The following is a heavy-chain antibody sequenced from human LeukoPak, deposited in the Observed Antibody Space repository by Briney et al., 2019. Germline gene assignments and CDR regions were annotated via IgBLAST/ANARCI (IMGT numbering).Heavy chain of an antibody. J-gene: IGHJ4*02. D-gene: IGHD1-26*01. CDR1: GGSISSSSYY. CDR2: IYYSGST. V-gene: IGHV4-39*01. CDR3: ARLRIVGATTIDY. Sequence: SSETLSLTCTVSGGSISSSSYYWGWIRQPPGKGLEWIGSIYYSGSTYYNPSLKSRFTISVDTSKNQFSLKLSSVTAAHTAVYYCARLRIVGATTIDYWGQGTLVTVSS.